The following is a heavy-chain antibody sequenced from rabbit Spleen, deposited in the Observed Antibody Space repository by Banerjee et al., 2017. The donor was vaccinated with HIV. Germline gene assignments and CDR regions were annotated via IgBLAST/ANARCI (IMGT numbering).Heavy chain of an antibody. Sequence: LVEYGGDLVQPGASLTLTCTASGVSFSNYNFMCWVRQAPGKGLEWIACIDTGSRDFTYYASWAKGRFTISKPSSTTVTLQMTSLTAADTASSFCARDLTGVVGWNFGGWGPGTLVTVS. V-gene: IGHV1S40*01. CDR1: GVSFSNYNF. CDR3: ARDLTGVVGWNFGG. CDR2: IDTGSRDFT. J-gene: IGHJ4*01. D-gene: IGHD7-1*01.